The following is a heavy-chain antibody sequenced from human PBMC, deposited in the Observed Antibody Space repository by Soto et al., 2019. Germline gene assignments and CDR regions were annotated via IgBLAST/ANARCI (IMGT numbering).Heavy chain of an antibody. CDR2: ISWNSGNI. Sequence: GGSLRLSCAASGFTFDDYAMHWVRQAPGKGLEWVSGISWNSGNIGYADSVKGRFTISRDNAKNSLYLQMNSLRAEDTALYYCATLRIAAAGSNWFDPWGQGTLVTVSS. V-gene: IGHV3-9*01. CDR1: GFTFDDYA. J-gene: IGHJ5*02. D-gene: IGHD6-13*01. CDR3: ATLRIAAAGSNWFDP.